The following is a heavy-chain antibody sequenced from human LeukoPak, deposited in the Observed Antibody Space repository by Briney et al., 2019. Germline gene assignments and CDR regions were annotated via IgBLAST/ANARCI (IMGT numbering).Heavy chain of an antibody. D-gene: IGHD2-2*02. J-gene: IGHJ4*02. CDR1: GFTFSSYG. CDR2: IRYDGSNK. CDR3: AKDLAGYCSSTSCYTGFDY. V-gene: IGHV3-30*02. Sequence: GGSQRLSCAASGFTFSSYGMHWVRQAPGKGLEWVAFIRYDGSNKYYADSVKGRFTISRDNSKNTLYLQMNSLRAEDTAVYYCAKDLAGYCSSTSCYTGFDYWGQGTLVTVSS.